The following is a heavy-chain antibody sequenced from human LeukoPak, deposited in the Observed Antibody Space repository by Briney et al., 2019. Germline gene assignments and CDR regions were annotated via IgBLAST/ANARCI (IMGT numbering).Heavy chain of an antibody. Sequence: GGSLRLPCVPSGYSFSRYKMNWVPQVPGKGLEWVSGINWNGGSTGYADSVKGRFTISRDNAKNSLYLQMNSLRAEDTALYYCGSGLEASRSYYNGYFDYRGQGHLVTVSS. CDR3: GSGLEASRSYYNGYFDY. J-gene: IGHJ4*02. CDR2: INWNGGST. CDR1: GYSFSRYK. D-gene: IGHD3-10*01. V-gene: IGHV3-20*04.